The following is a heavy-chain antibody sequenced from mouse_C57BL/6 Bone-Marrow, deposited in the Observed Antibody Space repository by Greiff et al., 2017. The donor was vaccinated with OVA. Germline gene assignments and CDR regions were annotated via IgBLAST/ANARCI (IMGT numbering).Heavy chain of an antibody. V-gene: IGHV14-4*01. CDR2: IDPENGDT. J-gene: IGHJ2*01. CDR1: GFNFKDYY. D-gene: IGHD1-1*01. CDR3: TTPPITTGVGFDY. Sequence: EVQLQQSGAELVRPGASVKLSCTASGFNFKDYYMHWVKQRPEQGLEWIGWIDPENGDTEYASKFQGKATITADTSSNTAYLQLSSLTSEDTAVYYCTTPPITTGVGFDYWGQGTTLTVSS.